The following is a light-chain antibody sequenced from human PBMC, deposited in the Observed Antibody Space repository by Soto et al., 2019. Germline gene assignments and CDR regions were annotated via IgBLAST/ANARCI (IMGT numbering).Light chain of an antibody. CDR1: QNLLHSNGYNY. J-gene: IGKJ5*01. CDR2: LGS. V-gene: IGKV2-28*01. Sequence: IVMTQSPLSLPVSPGEPGSISCRSSQNLLHSNGYNYLDWYLQRPGQSPQLLIYLGSNRAPGVPDRFSGSGSGTDFTLKISRVEAEDVGVYYCMQGLQDLTFGQGTRLEIK. CDR3: MQGLQDLT.